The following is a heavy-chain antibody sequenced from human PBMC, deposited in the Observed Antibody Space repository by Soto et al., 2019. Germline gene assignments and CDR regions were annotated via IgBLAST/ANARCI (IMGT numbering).Heavy chain of an antibody. Sequence: SETLSLTCAVSGGSISSGGYSWTWIRQPPGKGLEWIGYIYHSGSTYYNPSLKSRVTISVDTSKNQFSLKLSSVTAADTAVYYCASPKIAFYNSFDPWGQGTTVTVAS. CDR2: IYHSGST. J-gene: IGHJ5*01. V-gene: IGHV4-30-2*01. D-gene: IGHD3-3*02. CDR1: GGSISSGGYS. CDR3: ASPKIAFYNSFDP.